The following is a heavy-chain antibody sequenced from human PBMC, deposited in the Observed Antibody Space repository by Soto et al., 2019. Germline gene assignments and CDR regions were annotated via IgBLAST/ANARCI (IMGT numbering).Heavy chain of an antibody. J-gene: IGHJ3*02. V-gene: IGHV1-18*01. CDR1: GYTFTSYG. D-gene: IGHD6-6*01. CDR2: ISAYNGNT. CDR3: TRSAARDAFDI. Sequence: ASVKVSCKASGYTFTSYGISWVRQAPGQGLEWMGWISAYNGNTNYAQKLQATVTMTTDSSTSTAGMELRCLRSDDTAIYYCTRSAARDAFDIWGQGTMVTVSS.